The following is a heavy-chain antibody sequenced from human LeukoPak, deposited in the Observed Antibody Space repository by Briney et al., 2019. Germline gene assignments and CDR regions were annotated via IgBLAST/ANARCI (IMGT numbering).Heavy chain of an antibody. V-gene: IGHV3-23*01. Sequence: GGSLRLSCAASGFTFSSYAMSWVRQAPGKGLEWVSAISGSGGSTYYADSVKGRFTISRDNAKNSLYLQMNSLRAEDTAVYYCAREPPRQLWFGELKSHWYFDLWGRGTLVTVSS. CDR3: AREPPRQLWFGELKSHWYFDL. J-gene: IGHJ2*01. CDR2: ISGSGGST. CDR1: GFTFSSYA. D-gene: IGHD3-10*01.